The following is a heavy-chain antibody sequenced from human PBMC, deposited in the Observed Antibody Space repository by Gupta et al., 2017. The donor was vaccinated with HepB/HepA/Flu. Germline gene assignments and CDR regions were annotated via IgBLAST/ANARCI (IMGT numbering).Heavy chain of an antibody. V-gene: IGHV1-46*01. J-gene: IGHJ4*02. CDR2: INPSGGST. Sequence: QVQLVQSGAEVKKPGASVKVSCKASGYTFTSYYMHWVRQAPGQGLEWMGIINPSGGSTSYAQKFQGRVTMTRDTSTSTVYMELSSLRSEDTAVYYCARSTVNYDILTGYSHFDYWGQGTLVTVSS. CDR3: ARSTVNYDILTGYSHFDY. D-gene: IGHD3-9*01. CDR1: GYTFTSYY.